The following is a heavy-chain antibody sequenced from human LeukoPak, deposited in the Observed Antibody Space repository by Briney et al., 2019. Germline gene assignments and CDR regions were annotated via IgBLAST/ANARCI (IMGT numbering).Heavy chain of an antibody. CDR1: GGSISSYY. V-gene: IGHV4-59*01. CDR3: AREEAGYYY. J-gene: IGHJ4*02. D-gene: IGHD3-9*01. CDR2: IYYSGST. Sequence: SATLSLTCPVSGGSISSYYWSWIRQPPAQGLELIGYIYYSGSTNCNPSLKSRVTISVDTSKNQFSLKLSSVTAADTAVYYCAREEAGYYYWGQGTLVTVSS.